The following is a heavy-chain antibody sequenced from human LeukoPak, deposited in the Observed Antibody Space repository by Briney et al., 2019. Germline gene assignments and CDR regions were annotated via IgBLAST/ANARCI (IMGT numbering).Heavy chain of an antibody. CDR3: ARDLKLYYYDSSGFDY. CDR1: GYTFTSYG. D-gene: IGHD3-22*01. V-gene: IGHV1-18*01. J-gene: IGHJ4*02. CDR2: ISAYNGNT. Sequence: RASVKVSCKASGYTFTSYGISWVRQAPGQGLEWMGWISAYNGNTNYAQKLQGRVTMTTDTSTSTAYMELRSLRSADTAVYYCARDLKLYYYDSSGFDYWGQGTLVTVSS.